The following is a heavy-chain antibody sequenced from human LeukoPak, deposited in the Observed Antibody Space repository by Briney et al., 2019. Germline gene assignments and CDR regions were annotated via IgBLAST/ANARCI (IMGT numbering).Heavy chain of an antibody. J-gene: IGHJ4*02. CDR1: GFTFSSYA. D-gene: IGHD3-3*01. Sequence: GGSLRLSCAASGFTFSSYAMSSVRQAPGKGLEWVSAISGSGGSTYYADSVKGRFTISRDNSKNTLYLQMNSLRAEDTAVYYCAKSKYYDFWSGLDYWGQGTLVTVSS. CDR3: AKSKYYDFWSGLDY. CDR2: ISGSGGST. V-gene: IGHV3-23*01.